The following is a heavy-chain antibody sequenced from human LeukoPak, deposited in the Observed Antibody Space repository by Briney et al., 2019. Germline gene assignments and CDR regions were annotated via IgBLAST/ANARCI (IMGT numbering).Heavy chain of an antibody. CDR1: GFTFSSSR. V-gene: IGHV3-7*01. CDR2: MKPDGSQK. CDR3: VTWYGNVNY. J-gene: IGHJ4*02. D-gene: IGHD4-23*01. Sequence: GGSLRLSCAPSGFTFSSSRMSWLRQAPGEGLEWVAHMKPDGSQKYYVDSVKGRFTISRDNAKNSLDLQMSNLRAEDTAMYYCVTWYGNVNYWGQGALVTVSS.